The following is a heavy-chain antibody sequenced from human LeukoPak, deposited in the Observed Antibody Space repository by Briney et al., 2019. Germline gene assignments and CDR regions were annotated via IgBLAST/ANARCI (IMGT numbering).Heavy chain of an antibody. CDR2: ISSSSSYI. V-gene: IGHV3-21*01. J-gene: IGHJ6*03. CDR1: GFTFSSYS. Sequence: PGGSLRLSCAASGFTFSSYSMNRVRQAPGKGLEWVSSISSSSSYIYYADSVKGRFTISRDNAKNSLYLQMNSLRAEDTAVYHCAKAGYSDYPYYYYYMDVWGNGTTVTVSS. CDR3: AKAGYSDYPYYYYYMDV. D-gene: IGHD4-11*01.